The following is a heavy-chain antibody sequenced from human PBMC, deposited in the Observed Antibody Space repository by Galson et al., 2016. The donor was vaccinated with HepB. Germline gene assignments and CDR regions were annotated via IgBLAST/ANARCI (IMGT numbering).Heavy chain of an antibody. Sequence: SLRLSCAVSGFTISNYGMNWVRQAPGKGLEWVSSFSSSGNYIYYVDSVKGRFTISRDNARNSVSLQMNSLRVEDKAVSFCARDQWFGEFFGWFDPWGQGTQVTVSS. D-gene: IGHD3-10*01. CDR1: GFTISNYG. J-gene: IGHJ5*02. CDR3: ARDQWFGEFFGWFDP. CDR2: FSSSGNYI. V-gene: IGHV3-21*01.